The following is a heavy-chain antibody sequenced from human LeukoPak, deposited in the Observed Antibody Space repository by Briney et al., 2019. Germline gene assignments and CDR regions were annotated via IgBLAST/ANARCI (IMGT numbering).Heavy chain of an antibody. CDR2: ISSSGSTI. Sequence: GGSLRLSCAASGFTFSADSMNWVRQAPGKGLEWVSYISSSGSTIYYADSVKGRFTISRDNAKNSLYLQMNSLRAEDTAVYYCARAGSYGSPTKYWGQGTLVTVSS. D-gene: IGHD3-10*01. CDR3: ARAGSYGSPTKY. J-gene: IGHJ4*02. V-gene: IGHV3-48*04. CDR1: GFTFSADS.